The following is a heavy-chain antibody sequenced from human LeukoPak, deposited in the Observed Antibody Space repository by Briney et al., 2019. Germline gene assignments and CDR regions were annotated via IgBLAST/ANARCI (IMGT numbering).Heavy chain of an antibody. CDR3: AKAHSSSWWGSDY. V-gene: IGHV3-9*03. Sequence: GRSLRLSXAASGFTFNDYAMHWVRQSPGKGLEWVSGISWNSGSIGYADSVKGRFTISRDNAKNSLYLQMNSLRAEDMALYYCAKAHSSSWWGSDYWGQGTLVTVSS. CDR1: GFTFNDYA. J-gene: IGHJ4*02. CDR2: ISWNSGSI. D-gene: IGHD6-13*01.